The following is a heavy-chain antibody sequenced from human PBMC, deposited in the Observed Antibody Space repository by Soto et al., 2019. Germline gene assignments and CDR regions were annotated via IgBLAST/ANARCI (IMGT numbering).Heavy chain of an antibody. Sequence: SETLSLTCPVSGGSITSSNYYWGWIRQPPGKGPEWIGSIYYSGSTNYNPSLKQRITMSVDTIKTDSSLKLRSGTGADAAVYYCARAGNSASFFDYWGQGTLVTVSS. CDR1: GGSITSSNYY. D-gene: IGHD5-18*01. CDR2: IYYSGST. V-gene: IGHV4-39*07. J-gene: IGHJ4*01. CDR3: ARAGNSASFFDY.